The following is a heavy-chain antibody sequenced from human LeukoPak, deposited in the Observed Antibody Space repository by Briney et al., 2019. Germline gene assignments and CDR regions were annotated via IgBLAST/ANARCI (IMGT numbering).Heavy chain of an antibody. CDR3: AKSYGSGSYKWGTGESGWFDP. V-gene: IGHV3-30*18. Sequence: PGGSLRLSCAASGFTFSNYGMHWVRQAPGKGLEWVTVISYDGGNKYYADSVKGRFTISRDNSKNTLYLQMNSLRAEDTAVYYCAKSYGSGSYKWGTGESGWFDPWGQGTLVTVSS. D-gene: IGHD3-10*01. J-gene: IGHJ5*02. CDR2: ISYDGGNK. CDR1: GFTFSNYG.